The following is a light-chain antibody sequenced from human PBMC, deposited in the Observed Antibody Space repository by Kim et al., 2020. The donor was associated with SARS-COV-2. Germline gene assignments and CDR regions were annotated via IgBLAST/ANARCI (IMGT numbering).Light chain of an antibody. Sequence: EIVLTQSPGTLSLSPGDTATLSCRASQSVSSSYLAWYQQKPGQAPRLLIYGASSRATGIPDRFSGSGSGTVFTLTISRLEPEDFAVYYCQQYGSSLLFTFGPGTKVYIK. CDR2: GAS. V-gene: IGKV3-20*01. J-gene: IGKJ3*01. CDR3: QQYGSSLLFT. CDR1: QSVSSSY.